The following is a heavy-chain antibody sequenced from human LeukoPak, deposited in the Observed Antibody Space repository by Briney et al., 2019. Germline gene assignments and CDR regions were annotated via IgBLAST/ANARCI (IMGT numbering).Heavy chain of an antibody. J-gene: IGHJ1*01. CDR2: ISDSGGST. CDR1: GFTFSSYA. CDR3: AKSADIVVVPAAIIGYFQH. D-gene: IGHD2-2*02. V-gene: IGHV3-23*01. Sequence: GGSLRLSCAASGFTFSSYAMSWVRQAPGKGLEWVSAISDSGGSTYYADSVKGRFTISRDNSKNTLYLQMNSLRAEDTAVYYCAKSADIVVVPAAIIGYFQHWGQGTLVTVSS.